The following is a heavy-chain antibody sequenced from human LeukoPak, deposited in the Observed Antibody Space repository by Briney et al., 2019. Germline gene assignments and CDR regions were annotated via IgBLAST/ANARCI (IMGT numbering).Heavy chain of an antibody. CDR1: GFTFSSYW. Sequence: GGSLRLSCAASGFTFSSYWMSWVRQAPGKGLEWVANIKQDGSEKYYVDSVKGRFTISRDNAKNSLYLQMNSLRAEDTAVYYCARDRGYSYGYSHDAFDIWGQGTMVTVSS. J-gene: IGHJ3*02. V-gene: IGHV3-7*01. D-gene: IGHD5-18*01. CDR2: IKQDGSEK. CDR3: ARDRGYSYGYSHDAFDI.